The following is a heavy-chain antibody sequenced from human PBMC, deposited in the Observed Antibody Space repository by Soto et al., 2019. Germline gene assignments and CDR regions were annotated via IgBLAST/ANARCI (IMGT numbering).Heavy chain of an antibody. CDR2: ISAHNGNT. CDR3: ARGGYGDY. CDR1: GYGFTTYG. V-gene: IGHV1-18*01. Sequence: QVHLVQSGAEVKKPGASVKVSCKGSGYGFTTYGITWVRQAPGQGLEWMAWISAHNGNTDYAQNLQGRVTVTRDTSTSTAYMELRSLRSEGTAVYYCARGGYGDYWGQGAGVTVSS. J-gene: IGHJ4*02. D-gene: IGHD1-1*01.